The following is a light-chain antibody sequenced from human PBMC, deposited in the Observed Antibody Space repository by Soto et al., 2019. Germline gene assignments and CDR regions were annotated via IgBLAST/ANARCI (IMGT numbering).Light chain of an antibody. CDR2: EVS. V-gene: IGLV2-14*01. J-gene: IGLJ1*01. CDR3: SSYTSSSTLV. Sequence: QSALTQPASVSGSPGQSITIPRTGTSSDVGGYNYVSWYQQHPGKAPKLMIYEVSNRPSGVSNRFSGSKSGNTASLTISGLQAEDEADYYCSSYTSSSTLVFGTGTKLTVL. CDR1: SSDVGGYNY.